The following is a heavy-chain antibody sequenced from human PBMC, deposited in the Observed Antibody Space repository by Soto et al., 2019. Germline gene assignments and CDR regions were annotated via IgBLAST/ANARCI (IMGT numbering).Heavy chain of an antibody. Sequence: SQTLSLTCAISGDSVSSNSAAWNWIWLSPSRGVEWLGRAYYRSKWSSVYAPSVTRRISINRDTSRNEFSLHLNYVTPDDTAIYYCARGAGSLRPWGPGKLVTVSS. V-gene: IGHV6-1*01. CDR3: ARGAGSLRP. J-gene: IGHJ5*02. D-gene: IGHD1-1*01. CDR2: AYYRSKWSS. CDR1: GDSVSSNSAA.